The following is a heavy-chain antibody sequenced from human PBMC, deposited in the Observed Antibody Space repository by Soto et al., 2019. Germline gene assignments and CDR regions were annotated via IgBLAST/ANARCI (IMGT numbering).Heavy chain of an antibody. CDR2: ISGSGGST. D-gene: IGHD3-22*01. J-gene: IGHJ3*02. V-gene: IGHV3-23*01. Sequence: GGSLRLSCAASGFTFSSYAMSWVRQAPGKGLEWVSAISGSGGSTYYADSVKGRFTISRDNSKNTLYLQMNSLRAEDTAVYYCAAHKLYYYDSSGYLDAFDIWGQGTMVTVSS. CDR3: AAHKLYYYDSSGYLDAFDI. CDR1: GFTFSSYA.